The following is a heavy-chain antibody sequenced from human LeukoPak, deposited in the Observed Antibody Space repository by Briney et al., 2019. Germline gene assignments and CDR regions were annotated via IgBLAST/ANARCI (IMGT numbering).Heavy chain of an antibody. CDR3: ARGVAIFYYMDV. CDR1: GGTFSSYA. CDR2: IIPIFGTA. J-gene: IGHJ6*03. D-gene: IGHD2-15*01. Sequence: GASVKVSCKASGGTFSSYAISWVRQAPGQGLEWMGGIIPIFGTANYAQKFQGRVTITTDESTSTACMELSSLRSEDTAVYYCARGVAIFYYMDVWGKGTTVTVSS. V-gene: IGHV1-69*05.